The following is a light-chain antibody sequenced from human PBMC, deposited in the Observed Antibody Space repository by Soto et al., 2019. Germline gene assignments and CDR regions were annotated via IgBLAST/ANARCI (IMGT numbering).Light chain of an antibody. Sequence: IVMTQSPVTLSVSPGERATLSCRASQSVSSNLAWYQQKPGQAPRLLIYGASTRATGIPARFSGGGSGTEFTLTISSLQSEDFAVYYCQQYNNWPPPTFGQGTRLEIK. V-gene: IGKV3-15*01. J-gene: IGKJ5*01. CDR2: GAS. CDR1: QSVSSN. CDR3: QQYNNWPPPT.